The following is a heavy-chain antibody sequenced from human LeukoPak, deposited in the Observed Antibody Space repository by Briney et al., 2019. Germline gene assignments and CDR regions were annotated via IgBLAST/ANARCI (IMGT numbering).Heavy chain of an antibody. Sequence: SETLSLTCTVSGGSITGSSYYWGSIRRPPGKGLEWIGSMYYSGSTYYTPSLKSRLTISVDTSKNQFSLKLTSVTAADTAVYYCARQYYDNTGYYYFDYWGQGTLVTVSS. CDR1: GGSITGSSYY. CDR2: MYYSGST. D-gene: IGHD3-22*01. CDR3: ARQYYDNTGYYYFDY. J-gene: IGHJ4*02. V-gene: IGHV4-39*01.